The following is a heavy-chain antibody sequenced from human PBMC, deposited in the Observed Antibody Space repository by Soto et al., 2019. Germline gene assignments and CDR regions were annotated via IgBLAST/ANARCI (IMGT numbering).Heavy chain of an antibody. Sequence: GGSLRLSCAASGFTFSSYAMSWVRQAPGKGLEWVSAISGSGGSTYYADSVKGRFTISRDNSKNTLYLQMNSLRAEDTAVYYCASSGIAAAAAMLLAEHYYYYGMDVWGQGTTVTVSS. CDR1: GFTFSSYA. V-gene: IGHV3-23*01. J-gene: IGHJ6*02. CDR3: ASSGIAAAAAMLLAEHYYYYGMDV. D-gene: IGHD6-13*01. CDR2: ISGSGGST.